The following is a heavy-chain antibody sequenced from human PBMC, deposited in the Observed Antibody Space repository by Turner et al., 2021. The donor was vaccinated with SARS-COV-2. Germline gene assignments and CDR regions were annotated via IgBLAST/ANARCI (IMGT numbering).Heavy chain of an antibody. CDR2: IYYSGST. CDR3: AGEVVVLTTTHYGMDV. CDR1: GGSISSSSYY. V-gene: IGHV4-39*01. Sequence: QLQLQESGPGLVKPSATLSLPCPVSGGSISSSSYYWGWLRQPPGKGLEWIGSIYYSGSTYYNPSLKSRVTISVDTSKNQFSLKLSSVTAADTAVYYCAGEVVVLTTTHYGMDVWGQGTTVTVSS. D-gene: IGHD1-26*01. J-gene: IGHJ6*02.